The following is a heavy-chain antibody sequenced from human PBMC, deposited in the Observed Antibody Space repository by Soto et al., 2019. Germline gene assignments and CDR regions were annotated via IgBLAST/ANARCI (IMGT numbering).Heavy chain of an antibody. J-gene: IGHJ4*02. CDR3: TTTYPNDDSRVVAY. CDR1: GFTFDDYA. Sequence: GGSLRLSCAASGFTFDDYAMHWVRQPPGKGLEWVSGITWNSCSKDYADSVKGRFTISRDNRKNSLYLQMNSLRGEDTALYYCTTTYPNDDSRVVAYWGQGTLVTVSS. CDR2: ITWNSCSK. V-gene: IGHV3-9*01. D-gene: IGHD1-1*01.